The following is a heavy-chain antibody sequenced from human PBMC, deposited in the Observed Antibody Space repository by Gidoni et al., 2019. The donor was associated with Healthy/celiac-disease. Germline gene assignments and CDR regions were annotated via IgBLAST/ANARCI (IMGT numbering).Heavy chain of an antibody. CDR3: ARISQPDLSSSGYFRGYFDY. CDR2: IIPIFGTA. D-gene: IGHD3-22*01. J-gene: IGHJ4*02. Sequence: QVQLVQSGAEVKKPGSSVKVPCKASGGTFSSYAISWVRQAPGQVLEWMGGIIPIFGTANYAQKFQVRVTITADESTRTAYMELSSLISEDTAVYYCARISQPDLSSSGYFRGYFDYWGQGTLVTVSS. CDR1: GGTFSSYA. V-gene: IGHV1-69*01.